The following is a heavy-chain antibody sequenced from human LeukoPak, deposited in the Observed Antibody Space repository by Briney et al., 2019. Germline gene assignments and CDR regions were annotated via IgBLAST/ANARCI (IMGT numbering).Heavy chain of an antibody. J-gene: IGHJ4*02. CDR2: INHSGST. Sequence: PSETLSPTCAVYGGSFSGYYWSWIRQPPGKGLEWIGEINHSGSTNYNPSLKSRVTISVDTSKNQFSLKLSSVTAADTAVYYCARAGIAARSFDYWGQGTLVTVSS. V-gene: IGHV4-34*01. CDR3: ARAGIAARSFDY. D-gene: IGHD6-6*01. CDR1: GGSFSGYY.